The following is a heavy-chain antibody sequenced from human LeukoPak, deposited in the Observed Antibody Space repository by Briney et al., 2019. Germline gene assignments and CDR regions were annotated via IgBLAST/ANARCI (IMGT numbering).Heavy chain of an antibody. CDR3: ATEGKMVRGVYTDY. CDR1: GYTLTELS. CDR2: FDPEDGET. J-gene: IGHJ4*02. V-gene: IGHV1-24*01. Sequence: ASVKVSCKVSGYTLTELSMHWVRQAPGKGLVWMGRFDPEDGETIYAQKFQGRVTMTADTSTDTVYMELSSLRSEDTAVYYCATEGKMVRGVYTDYWGQGTLVTVSS. D-gene: IGHD3-10*01.